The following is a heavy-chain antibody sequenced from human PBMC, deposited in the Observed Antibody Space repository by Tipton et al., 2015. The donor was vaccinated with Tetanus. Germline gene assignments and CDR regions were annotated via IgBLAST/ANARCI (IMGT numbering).Heavy chain of an antibody. D-gene: IGHD2-15*01. J-gene: IGHJ6*02. CDR1: GFTFDDYG. CDR3: VRERRWYLHDYYYYFLDV. Sequence: SLRLSCAASGFTFDDYGMHWVRQVPGKGLEWVSGVTWNSGVIAYADSVKGRLTISRVNSKSTLYLELYSLRPEDTAIYYCVRERRWYLHDYYYYFLDVWGQGSSVTVSS. CDR2: VTWNSGVI. V-gene: IGHV3-9*01.